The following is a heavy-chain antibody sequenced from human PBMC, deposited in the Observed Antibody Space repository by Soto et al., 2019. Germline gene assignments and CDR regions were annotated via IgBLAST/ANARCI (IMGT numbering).Heavy chain of an antibody. CDR3: ARDNGIAGSFDP. CDR2: ISISSRTI. Sequence: GGSLRLSCAASGFTFRSYSMNWVRQAPGKGLEWVSYISISSRTIYYADSVKGRFTISRDDAKNSLYLQMNSLRDEDASVYYCARDNGIAGSFDPWGQGTLVTVSS. V-gene: IGHV3-48*02. CDR1: GFTFRSYS. D-gene: IGHD6-13*01. J-gene: IGHJ5*02.